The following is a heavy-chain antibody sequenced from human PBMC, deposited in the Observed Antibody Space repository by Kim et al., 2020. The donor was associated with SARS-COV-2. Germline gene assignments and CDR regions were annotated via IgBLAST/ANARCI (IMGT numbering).Heavy chain of an antibody. CDR1: GFTVSSNY. D-gene: IGHD6-19*01. V-gene: IGHV3-66*01. CDR3: ARAGGWLDFVY. Sequence: LSLTCAASGFTVSSNYMSWVRQAPGKGLEWVSVIYSGGSTYYADSVKGRFTISRDNSKNTLYLQMNSLRAEDTAVYYCARAGGWLDFVYWGQGTLVTVSS. CDR2: IYSGGST. J-gene: IGHJ4*02.